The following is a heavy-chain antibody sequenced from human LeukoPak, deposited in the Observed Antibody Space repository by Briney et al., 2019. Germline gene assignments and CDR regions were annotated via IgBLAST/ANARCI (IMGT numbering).Heavy chain of an antibody. CDR1: GGSISSSSYY. V-gene: IGHV4-39*07. CDR3: ARDNGAYYLDY. J-gene: IGHJ4*02. D-gene: IGHD2-8*01. CDR2: IYHSGST. Sequence: PSETLSLTCTVSGGSISSSSYYWGWIRQPPGKGLEWIGTIYHSGSTYYNPSLKSRVTISVDTSKNQFSLKLSSVTAADTAVYYCARDNGAYYLDYWGQGTLVTVSS.